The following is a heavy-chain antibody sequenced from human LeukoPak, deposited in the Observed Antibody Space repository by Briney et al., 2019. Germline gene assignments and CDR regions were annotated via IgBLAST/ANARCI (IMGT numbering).Heavy chain of an antibody. CDR2: IIPILGIA. D-gene: IGHD2-2*01. Sequence: GASVKVSCRASGGTFSSYAISWVRQAPGQGLEWMGRIIPILGIANYAQKFQGRVTITADKSTSTAYMELSSLRSEDTAVYYCALATCSSTSCLRGMVWFDPWGQGTLVTVSS. J-gene: IGHJ5*02. CDR1: GGTFSSYA. CDR3: ALATCSSTSCLRGMVWFDP. V-gene: IGHV1-69*04.